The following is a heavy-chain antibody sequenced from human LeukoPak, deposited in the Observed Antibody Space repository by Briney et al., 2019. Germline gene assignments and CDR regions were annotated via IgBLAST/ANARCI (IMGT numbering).Heavy chain of an antibody. CDR1: GFTFSSYA. V-gene: IGHV3-23*01. J-gene: IGHJ4*02. CDR3: AKNGSTYPWIQLWLLDY. Sequence: GGSLRLSCAASGFTFSSYAMSWVRQAPGKGLEWVSAISGSGGSTYYADSVKGRFTISRDNSKNSLYLQMNSLRAEDTAVYYCAKNGSTYPWIQLWLLDYWGQGTLVTVSS. D-gene: IGHD5-18*01. CDR2: ISGSGGST.